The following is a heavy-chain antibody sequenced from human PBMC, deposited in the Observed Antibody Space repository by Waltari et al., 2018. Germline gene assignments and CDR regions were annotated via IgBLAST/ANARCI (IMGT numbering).Heavy chain of an antibody. Sequence: QVQLQESGPGLVKPSQTLSLTCTVPGYSISSGYYWGWIRQPPGKGLEWIGSIYHSGSNYYNPSLKSRVTISVDTSKNQFSLKLSSVTAADTAVYYCARHPDYGSGRFSYWGQGTLVTVSS. CDR3: ARHPDYGSGRFSY. D-gene: IGHD3-10*01. CDR1: GYSISSGYY. J-gene: IGHJ4*02. V-gene: IGHV4-38-2*02. CDR2: IYHSGSN.